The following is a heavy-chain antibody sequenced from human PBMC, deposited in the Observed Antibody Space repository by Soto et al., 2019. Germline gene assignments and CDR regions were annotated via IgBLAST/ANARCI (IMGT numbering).Heavy chain of an antibody. V-gene: IGHV3-23*01. D-gene: IGHD4-17*01. CDR2: IGANGGST. Sequence: PGGSLRLSCAASGFTFTSYAITWVRQAPGKGLDWVSTIGANGGSTYYADSVKGRFTISRDNSMHTVYLQMNSLRAEDTAVYYCAKDRDYGDFDDLFGWFDPWGQGTLVTVSS. J-gene: IGHJ5*02. CDR1: GFTFTSYA. CDR3: AKDRDYGDFDDLFGWFDP.